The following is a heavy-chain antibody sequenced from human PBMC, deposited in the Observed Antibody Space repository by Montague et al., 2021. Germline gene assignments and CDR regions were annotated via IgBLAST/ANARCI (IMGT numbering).Heavy chain of an antibody. CDR3: ARVFSSWYVGWFDP. CDR1: GASITSNIYY. V-gene: IGHV4-39*07. J-gene: IGHJ5*02. Sequence: SETLSLTCTVSGASITSNIYYWGWIRQPPGKGLEWIGSIYNSGNSFYQPSLKSRITMAVDTSKNQFSLKLSSVTAADTAIYYCARVFSSWYVGWFDPWGQGTMVTVSS. D-gene: IGHD6-13*01. CDR2: IYNSGNS.